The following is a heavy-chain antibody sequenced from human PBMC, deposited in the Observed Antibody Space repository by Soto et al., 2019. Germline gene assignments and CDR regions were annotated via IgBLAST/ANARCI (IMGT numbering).Heavy chain of an antibody. Sequence: ASVKVSCKASGYTFTGYYMHWVRQAPGQGLEWMGWINPNSGGTNYAQKFQGRVTMTRDTSISTAYMELSRLRSDDTAVYYCARSHGDFVTYFDYWGQGTLLTVSS. CDR2: INPNSGGT. J-gene: IGHJ4*02. CDR1: GYTFTGYY. V-gene: IGHV1-2*02. CDR3: ARSHGDFVTYFDY. D-gene: IGHD4-17*01.